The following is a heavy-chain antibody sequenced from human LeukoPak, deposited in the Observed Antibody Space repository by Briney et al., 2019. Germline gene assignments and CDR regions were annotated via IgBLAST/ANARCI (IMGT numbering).Heavy chain of an antibody. CDR2: MHPNSGNT. D-gene: IGHD5-24*01. V-gene: IGHV1-8*01. CDR1: GYTLTSYD. J-gene: IGHJ5*02. Sequence: ASVKVSCKASGYTLTSYDINWVRQATGQGLEWMGWMHPNSGNTGYAQKFQGRVTMTRNTSISTAYMELSSLRSEDTAVYYCARGREDGYNYYWFDPWGQRTLVTVSS. CDR3: ARGREDGYNYYWFDP.